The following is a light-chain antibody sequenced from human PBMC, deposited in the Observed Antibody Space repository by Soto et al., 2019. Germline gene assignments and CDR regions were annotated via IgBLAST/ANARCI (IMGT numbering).Light chain of an antibody. Sequence: EILMTQSPATLSVSPGERATLSCRASQSVSSNLAWYQQKPGQAPRLLIYGASTRDTGIPARFSGSGSGTDFTLTISLLQAEDFAFYYCQQYNNWWTFGQGTKVEIK. J-gene: IGKJ1*01. CDR3: QQYNNWWT. V-gene: IGKV3-15*01. CDR2: GAS. CDR1: QSVSSN.